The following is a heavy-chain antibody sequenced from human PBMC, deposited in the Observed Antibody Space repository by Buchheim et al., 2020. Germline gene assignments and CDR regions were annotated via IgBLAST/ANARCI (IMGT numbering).Heavy chain of an antibody. V-gene: IGHV1-8*01. CDR2: MNPNSGNT. CDR1: GYTFTSFD. D-gene: IGHD1-26*01. CDR3: ARGVLTGTYQINGFGP. J-gene: IGHJ5*02. Sequence: QAQLVQSGAEVKKPGASVKVSCEASGYTFTSFDIHWVRQAAGQGLEWMGWMNPNSGNTGYAQKFQGRLTMTRNTSISTAYMELSSIKSEDTAIYYCARGVLTGTYQINGFGPWGQGT.